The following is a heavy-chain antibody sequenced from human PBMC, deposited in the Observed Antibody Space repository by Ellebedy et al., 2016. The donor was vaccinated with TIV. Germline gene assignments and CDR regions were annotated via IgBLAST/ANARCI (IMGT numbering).Heavy chain of an antibody. D-gene: IGHD2-2*01. CDR3: ARLRCGTTPCYVWGAKGYFEN. V-gene: IGHV4-34*01. J-gene: IGHJ4*02. CDR1: GGSFSGYY. Sequence: SETLSLXXAVYGGSFSGYYWSWIRQPPGRGLEWIGKINHRGTTDYNPSLKSRVTISVGTSKNQFSLKLSSVTAADTAVYYCARLRCGTTPCYVWGAKGYFENWGQGTLVTVSS. CDR2: INHRGTT.